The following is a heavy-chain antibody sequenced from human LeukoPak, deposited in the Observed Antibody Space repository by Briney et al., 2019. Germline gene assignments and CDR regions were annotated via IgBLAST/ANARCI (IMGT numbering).Heavy chain of an antibody. CDR1: TYSISSGYY. J-gene: IGHJ4*02. CDR2: IYHSGSS. Sequence: SETLFLTCTVSTYSISSGYYWGWIRRPPGKGLEWIGSIYHSGSSYYNPSLKSRVTISVDTSKNQLSLKLRSVTAADTAVYHCARAETYSSGWYDPFFDYWGQGTLVTVST. D-gene: IGHD6-19*01. V-gene: IGHV4-38-2*02. CDR3: ARAETYSSGWYDPFFDY.